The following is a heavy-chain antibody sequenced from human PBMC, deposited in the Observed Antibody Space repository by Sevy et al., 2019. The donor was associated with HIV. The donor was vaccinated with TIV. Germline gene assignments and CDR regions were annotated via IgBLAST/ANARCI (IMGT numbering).Heavy chain of an antibody. CDR1: GFTFSSYS. V-gene: IGHV3-21*01. J-gene: IGHJ4*02. CDR3: GRHSGLAATGSSAGDY. CDR2: ISSSSSNI. Sequence: GGSLRLSCAASGFTFSSYSMNWVRQAPGKGLEWVSSISSSSSNIYYADSVKGRFTISRDNAKNSLYLQMNSLRAKNTAVYNCGRHSGLAATGSSAGDYWGQRTLVTVSS. D-gene: IGHD6-13*01.